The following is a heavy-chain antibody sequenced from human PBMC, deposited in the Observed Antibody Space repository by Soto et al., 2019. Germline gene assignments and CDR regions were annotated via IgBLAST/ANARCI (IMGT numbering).Heavy chain of an antibody. CDR3: AKDLHGHFVVVVAAAHQYFQH. CDR2: ISGSGGST. Sequence: EVQLLESGGGLVQPGGSLRLSCAASGFTFSSYAMSWVRQAPGKGLEWVSAISGSGGSTYYADSVKGRFTISRDSSKNMLYLQMNSLRAEDTAVHYCAKDLHGHFVVVVAAAHQYFQHWGQGTLVTVSS. V-gene: IGHV3-23*01. CDR1: GFTFSSYA. J-gene: IGHJ1*01. D-gene: IGHD2-15*01.